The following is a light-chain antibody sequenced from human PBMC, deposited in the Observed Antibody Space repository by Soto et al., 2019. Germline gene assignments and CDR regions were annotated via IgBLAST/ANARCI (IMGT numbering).Light chain of an antibody. V-gene: IGKV3-20*01. Sequence: EIVLTQSPGTLSLSPGERATLSCRASQSVSSSYLAWYQQKPGRAPSLLTYSVSRRATGIPDRFSASGSATDFTLTITRLEPEDFAVYYCHQYGSSPLTFGGGTK. CDR2: SVS. J-gene: IGKJ4*01. CDR3: HQYGSSPLT. CDR1: QSVSSSY.